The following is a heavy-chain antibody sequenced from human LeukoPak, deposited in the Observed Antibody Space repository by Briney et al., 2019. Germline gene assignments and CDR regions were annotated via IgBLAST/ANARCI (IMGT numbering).Heavy chain of an antibody. CDR1: GYTFTSYG. J-gene: IGHJ4*02. D-gene: IGHD4-17*01. Sequence: GASVKVSCKAAGYTFTSYGISWVRQAPGQGLEWMGWISSYHVNTNYAQKFQGRVTMTTDTSTSTAYMELKSLRSDDTAVYYCAKLPYGDYVFDYWGQGTLVTVSS. CDR3: AKLPYGDYVFDY. V-gene: IGHV1-18*01. CDR2: ISSYHVNT.